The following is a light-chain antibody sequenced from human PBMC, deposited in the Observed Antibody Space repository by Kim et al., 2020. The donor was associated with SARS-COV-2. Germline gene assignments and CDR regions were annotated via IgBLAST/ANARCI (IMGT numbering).Light chain of an antibody. Sequence: EIGMTQPPATLSVSPGERATLSCRASQSISNKLAWYQRKPGQTLRLLIYGASSRATGIPARFSGSGSGTEFTLTISSLQSEDFAVYYCQQYNDWPRTFGQGTKVDIK. CDR3: QQYNDWPRT. V-gene: IGKV3-15*01. CDR1: QSISNK. CDR2: GAS. J-gene: IGKJ1*01.